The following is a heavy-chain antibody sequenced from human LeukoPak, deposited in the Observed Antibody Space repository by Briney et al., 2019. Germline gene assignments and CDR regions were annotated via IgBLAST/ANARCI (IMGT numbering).Heavy chain of an antibody. V-gene: IGHV3-23*01. J-gene: IGHJ4*02. Sequence: GGSLRLSCAASGFTFSSYAMSWVRQAPGKGLEWVSAISGSGGSTYYADSVKGRFTISRDNSKNTLYLQMNSLRAEDTAVYYWAKCLRGDYYGSGSYPDYWGQGTLVTVSS. D-gene: IGHD3-10*01. CDR2: ISGSGGST. CDR3: AKCLRGDYYGSGSYPDY. CDR1: GFTFSSYA.